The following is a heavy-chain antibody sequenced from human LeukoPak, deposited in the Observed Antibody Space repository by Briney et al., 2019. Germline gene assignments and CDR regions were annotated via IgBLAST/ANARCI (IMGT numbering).Heavy chain of an antibody. Sequence: ASVKVSCKASGYTFTSYDINWVRQAPGQGLEWMGWMNPNSGNTGYAQKFQGRVTMTRNTSISTAYMELSSLRSEDTAVDYCARGRGRSFEFLSGLFSKRFFDHWGQGTLVTVS. J-gene: IGHJ4*02. CDR1: GYTFTSYD. CDR3: ARGRGRSFEFLSGLFSKRFFDH. D-gene: IGHD3-3*01. V-gene: IGHV1-8*01. CDR2: MNPNSGNT.